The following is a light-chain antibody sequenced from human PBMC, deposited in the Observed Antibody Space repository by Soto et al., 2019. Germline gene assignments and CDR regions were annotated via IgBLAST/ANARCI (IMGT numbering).Light chain of an antibody. J-gene: IGLJ1*01. CDR1: SSDVGGYNY. V-gene: IGLV2-14*01. Sequence: QSALTQPASVSGSPGQSITISCTGSSSDVGGYNYVSWYQQHPGKAPKLMIYEVSNRPSGVSNRFSGSKSGNTASLTISGLQAEDEADYYCSSYTSSGTLEVFGTGTQLTVL. CDR2: EVS. CDR3: SSYTSSGTLEV.